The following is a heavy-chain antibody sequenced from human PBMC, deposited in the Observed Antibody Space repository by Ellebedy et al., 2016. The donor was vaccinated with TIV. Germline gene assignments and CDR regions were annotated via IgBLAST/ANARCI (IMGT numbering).Heavy chain of an antibody. J-gene: IGHJ1*01. Sequence: MPSETLSLTCTVSGGSISSYYWNWIRQPPGKGLEWIGYFYSSGSTNYNPSVKSRVTISVDMSKNQFSLKLNSVTAGDTAVYYCAKARSSGYYSTPKPENFQHWGQGTLVTVSS. CDR1: GGSISSYY. CDR3: AKARSSGYYSTPKPENFQH. V-gene: IGHV4-59*01. D-gene: IGHD3-22*01. CDR2: FYSSGST.